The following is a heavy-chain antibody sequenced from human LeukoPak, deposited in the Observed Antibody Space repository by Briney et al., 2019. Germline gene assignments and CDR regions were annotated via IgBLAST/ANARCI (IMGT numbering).Heavy chain of an antibody. V-gene: IGHV3-74*01. Sequence: GGSLRLSCAASGFTFSSYWMHWVRQAPGKGLVWVSRINSDGSSTSYADSVKGRFTISRDNAKNSLNLQMNSLRAEDTAVYYCAREPRGYAFDIWGQGTMVTVSS. CDR2: INSDGSST. CDR1: GFTFSSYW. J-gene: IGHJ3*02. CDR3: AREPRGYAFDI.